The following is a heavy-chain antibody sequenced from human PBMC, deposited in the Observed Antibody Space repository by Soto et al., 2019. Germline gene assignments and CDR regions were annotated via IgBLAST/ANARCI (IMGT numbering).Heavy chain of an antibody. V-gene: IGHV3-53*01. Sequence: PGGSMRLSCAASGFTVSSNYMSWVRQAQGKGLEWVSVIYSGGSTFYADSVKGRFTISRDNSKNMVYLQMNRMRAEDTAVYYCAREWPHLDCWGQGTLVTVSS. CDR2: IYSGGST. CDR1: GFTVSSNY. CDR3: AREWPHLDC. J-gene: IGHJ4*02.